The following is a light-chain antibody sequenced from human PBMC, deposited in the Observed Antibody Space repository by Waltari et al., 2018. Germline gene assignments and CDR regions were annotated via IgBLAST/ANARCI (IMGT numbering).Light chain of an antibody. CDR1: GWRSTNA. CDR3: ESGGHGTWV. CDR2: INSDGSH. V-gene: IGLV4-69*01. Sequence: QLVLTQSPSASASLGASVKLTFTLIGWRSTNAIPWHHQQPEKGPRFLMRINSDGSHIKGDEIPDRFSGSSSGAEHYLTISSVQSEDEADYYCESGGHGTWVFGGGTKLTVL. J-gene: IGLJ3*02.